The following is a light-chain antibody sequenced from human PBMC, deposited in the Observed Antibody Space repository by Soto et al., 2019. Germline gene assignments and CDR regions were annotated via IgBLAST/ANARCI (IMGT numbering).Light chain of an antibody. V-gene: IGLV2-11*01. J-gene: IGLJ3*02. CDR1: NSDVAGYNY. CDR2: DVN. CDR3: CSYAGSYTLV. Sequence: QSALTQPRSVSGSPGQSVTISCTGTNSDVAGYNYVSWYQQHPGKAPKLMIYDVNRRPSGVPDRLSGSKSGNTASLTISGLQAEDEADYYCCSYAGSYTLVFGGGTKLTVL.